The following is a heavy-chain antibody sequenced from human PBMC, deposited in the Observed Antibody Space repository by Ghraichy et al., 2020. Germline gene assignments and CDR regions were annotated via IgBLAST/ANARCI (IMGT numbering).Heavy chain of an antibody. J-gene: IGHJ4*01. D-gene: IGHD3-3*01. CDR3: AKDRLPVSNYNFWTGYCLFAY. V-gene: IGHV3-23*01. Sequence: GGSLRLSCVVSGFTFSNYAMSWVRLAPGKGLEWVSVISGSGNVTFYADSVKGRFSISRDNSKNTLFLHMNKLRPEDRAVYYCAKDRLPVSNYNFWTGYCLFAYGGQGPLFSVSS. CDR1: GFTFSNYA. CDR2: ISGSGNVT.